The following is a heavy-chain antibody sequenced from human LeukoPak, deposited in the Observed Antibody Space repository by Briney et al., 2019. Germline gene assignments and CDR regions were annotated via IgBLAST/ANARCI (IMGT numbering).Heavy chain of an antibody. CDR3: AXXXXXXXXXYYYDSSGYYHY. Sequence: ASVKVSCKASGYTFTDYYIHWVRQAPGQGLEWMGWINPNSGGTNYAQKFQGRVTMTRDTSISTAYMELSRLRSDDTAVYYCAXXXXXXXXXYYYDSSGYYHYWGQGTLVTVSS. CDR2: INPNSGGT. V-gene: IGHV1-2*02. J-gene: IGHJ4*02. CDR1: GYTFTDYY. D-gene: IGHD3-22*01.